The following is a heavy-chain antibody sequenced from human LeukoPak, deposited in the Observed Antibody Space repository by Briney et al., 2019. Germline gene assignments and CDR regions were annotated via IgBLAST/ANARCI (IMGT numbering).Heavy chain of an antibody. J-gene: IGHJ4*02. V-gene: IGHV3-48*01. Sequence: GGSQSLSCAASGFIFSSYSMHCVRQAPGKGLEWVSYISSSSSTIYYADSVKGRFTISRDNAKNSLYLQMDSLRAEDTAVYYCARGYSYGYGDYWGQGTLVTVSS. D-gene: IGHD5-18*01. CDR3: ARGYSYGYGDY. CDR1: GFIFSSYS. CDR2: ISSSSSTI.